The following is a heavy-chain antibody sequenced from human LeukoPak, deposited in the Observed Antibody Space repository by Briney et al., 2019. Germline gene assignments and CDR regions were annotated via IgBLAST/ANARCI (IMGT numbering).Heavy chain of an antibody. Sequence: SETLSLTCAVYGGSFSGYYWSWIRQPPGKGLEWIGEINHSGSTNYNPSLKSRVTISVDTSKNQFSLKLSSVTAADKAVYYCARLVVRGVYFDYWGQGTLVTVSS. CDR3: ARLVVRGVYFDY. J-gene: IGHJ4*02. V-gene: IGHV4-34*01. CDR1: GGSFSGYY. CDR2: INHSGST. D-gene: IGHD3-10*01.